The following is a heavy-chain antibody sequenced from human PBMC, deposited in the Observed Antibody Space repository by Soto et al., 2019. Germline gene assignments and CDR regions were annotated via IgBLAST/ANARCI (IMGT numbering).Heavy chain of an antibody. J-gene: IGHJ2*01. CDR1: GFNFDDYA. CDR2: ITWNSGSA. D-gene: IGHD2-21*01. CDR3: AKDRVATYWYFDY. V-gene: IGHV3-9*01. Sequence: EVQMVESGGGLVQPGMSLRLSCAASGFNFDDYAMNWVRQARGKGTEWVSGITWNSGSAGYADSVRGRFTISRDNAKKILYLEMNRLRVEDTALYYCAKDRVATYWYFDYWGRGTLVTVSS.